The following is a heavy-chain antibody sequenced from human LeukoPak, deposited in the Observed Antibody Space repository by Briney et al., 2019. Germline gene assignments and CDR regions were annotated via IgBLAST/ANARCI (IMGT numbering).Heavy chain of an antibody. V-gene: IGHV3-30*02. CDR2: IRYDGSNK. CDR1: GFTFSSYG. J-gene: IGHJ4*02. D-gene: IGHD5-12*01. CDR3: AKDREGGSGYDWLFGY. Sequence: GGSLRLSCAASGFTFSSYGMHWVRQAPGKGLEWVAFIRYDGSNKYYADSVKGRFTISRDNSKNTLYLQMNSLRAEDTAVYYCAKDREGGSGYDWLFGYWGQGTLVTVSS.